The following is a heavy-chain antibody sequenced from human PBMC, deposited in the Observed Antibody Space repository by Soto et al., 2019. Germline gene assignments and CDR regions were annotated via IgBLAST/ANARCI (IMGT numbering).Heavy chain of an antibody. Sequence: SETLSLTCSVSSVSMTSSSYYWGWIRQSPGRGLEWLGSINYRGYTDYNTALRSRLTISVDTSKSQISLRLSSVTASDTSVYYCARQLIMTPLEARPWKFDSWGQGILVTVSS. D-gene: IGHD6-6*01. J-gene: IGHJ4*02. V-gene: IGHV4-39*01. CDR2: INYRGYT. CDR3: ARQLIMTPLEARPWKFDS. CDR1: SVSMTSSSYY.